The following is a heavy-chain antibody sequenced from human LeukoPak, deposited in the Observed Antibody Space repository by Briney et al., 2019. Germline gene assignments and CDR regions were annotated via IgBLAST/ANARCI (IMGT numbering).Heavy chain of an antibody. D-gene: IGHD3-9*01. CDR2: IYYRGST. V-gene: IGHV4-39*07. CDR3: ARVGYYDILTGYAYNWFDP. J-gene: IGHJ5*02. Sequence: SETLSLTCTVSGGSISSSSYYWGWIRQPPGKGLEWIGSIYYRGSTYYNPSLQSRVTISVDTSKNQFSLKLSSVTAADTAVYYCARVGYYDILTGYAYNWFDPWGQGTLVTVSS. CDR1: GGSISSSSYY.